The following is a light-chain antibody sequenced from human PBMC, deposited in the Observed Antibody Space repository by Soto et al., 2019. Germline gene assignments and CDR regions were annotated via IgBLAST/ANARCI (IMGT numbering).Light chain of an antibody. Sequence: EIVLTQSPGTLSLSPGESGTLSCRASQSVSSSYLAWYQQKPGQAPRLLIYGASSRATGIPDRFSGSGSGTDFTLTISRLEPEDFAVYYCQQYGSSPGTFGQGTKVEIK. CDR1: QSVSSSY. J-gene: IGKJ1*01. V-gene: IGKV3-20*01. CDR3: QQYGSSPGT. CDR2: GAS.